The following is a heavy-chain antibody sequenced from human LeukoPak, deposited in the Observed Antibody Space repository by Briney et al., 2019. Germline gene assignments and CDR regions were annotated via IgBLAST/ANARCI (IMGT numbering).Heavy chain of an antibody. J-gene: IGHJ4*02. Sequence: SQTLSLTCTVSGGSISSGGYYWSWIRQLPGKGLEWMGYIHYTEYTFLIPSLKSRVTMSLSTSENQFSLKLSSVTAADTAVYYCARYCSGDTCSYFDYWGQGTLVTVSS. V-gene: IGHV4-31*03. D-gene: IGHD2-15*01. CDR2: IHYTEYT. CDR1: GGSISSGGYY. CDR3: ARYCSGDTCSYFDY.